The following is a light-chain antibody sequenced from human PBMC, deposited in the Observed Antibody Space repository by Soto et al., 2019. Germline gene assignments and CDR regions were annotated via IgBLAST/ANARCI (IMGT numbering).Light chain of an antibody. CDR1: QSVSTNN. CDR2: GAS. V-gene: IGKV3-20*01. Sequence: EIVLTQSPGTWSLSPGDRATLSCRASQSVSTNNLAWYQQRPGQAPRLLIYGASSRATGIPDRFSGSGSGTDFTLTISRLEPEDFAVYYCQQFDNSLWTFGQGTKVDIK. J-gene: IGKJ1*01. CDR3: QQFDNSLWT.